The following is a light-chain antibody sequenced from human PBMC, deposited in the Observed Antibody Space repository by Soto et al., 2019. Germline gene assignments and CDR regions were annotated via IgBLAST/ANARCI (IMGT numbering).Light chain of an antibody. CDR2: EVS. Sequence: QSALTQPASVSGSPGQSITISCTGTSSDVGSYNLVSWYQQHPGKAPKLMIYEVSKRPSGVSNRFSDSKSGNTASLTISGLQAEDEADYYCCSYAGGSTLVFGGGTKVTVL. CDR3: CSYAGGSTLV. V-gene: IGLV2-23*02. CDR1: SSDVGSYNL. J-gene: IGLJ2*01.